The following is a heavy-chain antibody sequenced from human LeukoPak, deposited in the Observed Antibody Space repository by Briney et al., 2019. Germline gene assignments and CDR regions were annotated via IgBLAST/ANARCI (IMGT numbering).Heavy chain of an antibody. D-gene: IGHD3-10*01. CDR1: GGSFSGYY. Sequence: SSETLSLTCAVYGGSFSGYYWSWIRQPPGKGLEWIGEINHSGSTNYNPSLKSRVTISVDRSKNQFSLKLSSVTAADTAVYYCARAEQLLWFGESSSGAFDIWGQGTMVTVSS. CDR2: INHSGST. J-gene: IGHJ3*02. V-gene: IGHV4-34*01. CDR3: ARAEQLLWFGESSSGAFDI.